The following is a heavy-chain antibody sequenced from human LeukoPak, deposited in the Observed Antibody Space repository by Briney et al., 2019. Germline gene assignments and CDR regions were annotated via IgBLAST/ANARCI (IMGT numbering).Heavy chain of an antibody. Sequence: GGSLRLSCAASGFTFSNAWMSWVRQAPGKGREWVGRIRSKTDGGTTDYAAPVKGRFTISRDDSKNTLYLQMDSLRVEDTAVYYCAKSHVSTATGTGRYFDYWGQGTLVTVSS. J-gene: IGHJ4*02. CDR2: IRSKTDGGTT. CDR3: AKSHVSTATGTGRYFDY. V-gene: IGHV3-15*01. CDR1: GFTFSNAW. D-gene: IGHD3-9*01.